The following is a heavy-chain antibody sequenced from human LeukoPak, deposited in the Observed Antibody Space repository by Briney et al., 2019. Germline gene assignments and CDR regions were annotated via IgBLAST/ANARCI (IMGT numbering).Heavy chain of an antibody. J-gene: IGHJ3*01. Sequence: GGSLRLSYAASGFTFSYYEMNWVRQAPGKGLEWVSYIISSVTNINYADSVKGRFTISRDNAKYSLYLQMNSLRAEDTAVYYCARGGYCSGGICYSYNAFDVWGQGTMVTVSS. D-gene: IGHD2-15*01. V-gene: IGHV3-48*03. CDR2: IISSVTNI. CDR1: GFTFSYYE. CDR3: ARGGYCSGGICYSYNAFDV.